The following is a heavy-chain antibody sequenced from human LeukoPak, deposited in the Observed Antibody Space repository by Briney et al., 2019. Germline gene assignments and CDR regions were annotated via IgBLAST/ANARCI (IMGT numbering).Heavy chain of an antibody. CDR2: IYYGGST. J-gene: IGHJ4*02. V-gene: IGHV4-39*01. D-gene: IGHD6-19*01. CDR1: GGSISSSSYY. Sequence: PSETLSLTCTVSGGSISSSSYYWGWIRQPPGKGLEWIGSIYYGGSTYYNPSLKSRVTISVDTSKNQFSLKLSSVTAADTAVYYCARRSKPGYSSGWYFGYWGQGTLVTVSS. CDR3: ARRSKPGYSSGWYFGY.